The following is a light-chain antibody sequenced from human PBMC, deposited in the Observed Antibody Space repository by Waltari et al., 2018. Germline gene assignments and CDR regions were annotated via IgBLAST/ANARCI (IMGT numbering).Light chain of an antibody. Sequence: QSVLTQPPSASGTPGQRVTISCSGSSPNIGSNTVNWYQQLPGTAPKLLSYSNNQRPSGVPDRFSGSKSGTSASLAISGLQSEDEADYYCAAWDDSLNGNVFGSGTKVTVL. CDR1: SPNIGSNT. J-gene: IGLJ6*01. CDR3: AAWDDSLNGNV. CDR2: SNN. V-gene: IGLV1-44*01.